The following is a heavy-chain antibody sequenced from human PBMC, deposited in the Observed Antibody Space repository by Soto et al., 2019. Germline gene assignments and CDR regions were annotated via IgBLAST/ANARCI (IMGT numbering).Heavy chain of an antibody. CDR1: GFTFGNNA. D-gene: IGHD3-22*01. V-gene: IGHV3-49*03. CDR2: IRSKNYGRTT. Sequence: GGSLRLSCTGSGFTFGNNAMTWFRQAPGKGLEWVGFIRSKNYGRTTEYAASVQGRFTISRDDSKGIAYLEMNSLTTDDTAVYYCSRPSYYYDSSGFEPGAFDIWGQGTMVTVSS. CDR3: SRPSYYYDSSGFEPGAFDI. J-gene: IGHJ3*02.